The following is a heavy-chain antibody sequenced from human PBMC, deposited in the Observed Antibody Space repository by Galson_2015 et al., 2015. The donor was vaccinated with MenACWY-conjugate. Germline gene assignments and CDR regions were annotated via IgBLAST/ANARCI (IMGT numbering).Heavy chain of an antibody. CDR1: GFNFDDYA. V-gene: IGHV3-20*04. CDR2: INFNGGST. Sequence: SLRLSCAASGFNFDDYAMGWVRQVSGEGLEWVAGINFNGGSTDYADSVKGRFTISRDNAKNSLYLQMNSLRAEDTALYYCARGMVSFGGTIVAFYFDSW. D-gene: IGHD3-16*02. J-gene: IGHJ4*01. CDR3: ARGMVSFGGTIVAFYFDS.